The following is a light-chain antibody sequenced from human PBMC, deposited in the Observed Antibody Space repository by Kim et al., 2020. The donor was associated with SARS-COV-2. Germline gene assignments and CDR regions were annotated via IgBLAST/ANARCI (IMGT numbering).Light chain of an antibody. Sequence: SYELTQPPSVSVSPGQTASITCSGDKLGNTYACWYQQKPGQSPVLVIYQDTKRPSGIPERFSGSNSGNTATLTISGTQAMDEADCYCQAWDNSNVVFGGGTQLTVL. V-gene: IGLV3-1*01. CDR1: KLGNTY. J-gene: IGLJ2*01. CDR3: QAWDNSNVV. CDR2: QDT.